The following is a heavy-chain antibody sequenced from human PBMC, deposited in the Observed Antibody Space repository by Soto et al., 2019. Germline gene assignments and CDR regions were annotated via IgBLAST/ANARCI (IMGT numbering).Heavy chain of an antibody. CDR2: IYYSGST. J-gene: IGHJ6*03. Sequence: ASGTLSLTCTVSGCSISSSRYYWGWVRQPPGKGLGWIGSIYYSGSTYYNPSLKSRVTISVDTSKNQFSLKLSSVTAADTAVYYCARLIEFGDMDVWGKGTTVTVSS. CDR3: ARLIEFGDMDV. D-gene: IGHD3-16*01. V-gene: IGHV4-39*01. CDR1: GCSISSSRYY.